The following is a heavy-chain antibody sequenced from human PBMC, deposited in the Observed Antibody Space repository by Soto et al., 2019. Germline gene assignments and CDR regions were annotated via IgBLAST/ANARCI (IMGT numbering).Heavy chain of an antibody. V-gene: IGHV3-48*01. CDR3: ARGGGVRDCSGGSCYSLLYFDY. CDR2: ISSSSSTI. CDR1: GFTFSSYS. Sequence: GGSLRLSCAASGFTFSSYSMNWVRQAPGKGLEWVSYISSSSSTIYYADSVKGRFTISRDNAKNSLYLQMNSLRAEDTAVYYCARGGGVRDCSGGSCYSLLYFDYWGQGTLVTVSS. J-gene: IGHJ4*02. D-gene: IGHD2-15*01.